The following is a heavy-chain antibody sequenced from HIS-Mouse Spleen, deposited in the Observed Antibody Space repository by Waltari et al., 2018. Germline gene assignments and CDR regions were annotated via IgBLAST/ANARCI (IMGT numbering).Heavy chain of an antibody. CDR3: VVSGS. CDR2: IAYAGSNK. V-gene: IGHV3-30*03. CDR1: GFTFSSYG. J-gene: IGHJ3*01. Sequence: QVQLVESGGGVVQPGRSLRLSCAASGFTFSSYGVHWVRQAPGEELWLVAVIAYAGSNKYYADSVKGRFTISRDNSKNTLYLQMNSLRAGDTAVYYCVVSGSWGQGTMVTVSS. D-gene: IGHD1-26*01.